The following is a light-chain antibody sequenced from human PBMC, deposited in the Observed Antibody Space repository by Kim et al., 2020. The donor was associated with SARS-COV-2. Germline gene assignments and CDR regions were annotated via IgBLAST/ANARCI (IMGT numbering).Light chain of an antibody. CDR1: QNIDKY. Sequence: DIQMTQSPFPLSASLGDRVTITCRATQNIDKYLNWYQQKSGKVPKLLIYAASSLQSGVPSRFSGSGSGTDFTLTIRSLQPEDFATYYCQQSYSVPFTFGGGTKVDIK. V-gene: IGKV1-39*01. CDR2: AAS. J-gene: IGKJ4*01. CDR3: QQSYSVPFT.